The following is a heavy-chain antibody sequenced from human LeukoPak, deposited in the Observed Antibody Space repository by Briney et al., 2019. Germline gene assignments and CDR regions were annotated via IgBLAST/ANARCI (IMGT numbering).Heavy chain of an antibody. V-gene: IGHV3-48*03. CDR1: GFTFSSYE. Sequence: GGSLRLSCAASGFTFSSYEMNWVRQAPGKGLEWVSYISSSGSNIYYADSVKGRFTISRDNAKNSLYLQMNSLRAEDTAVYYCARDWGIAADYWGQGTLVTVSS. CDR2: ISSSGSNI. J-gene: IGHJ4*01. CDR3: ARDWGIAADY. D-gene: IGHD6-13*01.